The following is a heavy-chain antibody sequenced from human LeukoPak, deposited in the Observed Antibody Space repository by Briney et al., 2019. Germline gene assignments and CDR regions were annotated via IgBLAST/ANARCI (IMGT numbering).Heavy chain of an antibody. V-gene: IGHV3-7*01. D-gene: IGHD4-17*01. Sequence: GGSLRLSCAASGFTFSSYWMAWVRQAPGKGLEWVANIKEDGSEKYYVDSLKGRFTISRDNAKNSLYLQMNSLRVEDTAVYYCARGLYGDWLDYWGQGTLVTVSS. CDR1: GFTFSSYW. CDR2: IKEDGSEK. CDR3: ARGLYGDWLDY. J-gene: IGHJ4*02.